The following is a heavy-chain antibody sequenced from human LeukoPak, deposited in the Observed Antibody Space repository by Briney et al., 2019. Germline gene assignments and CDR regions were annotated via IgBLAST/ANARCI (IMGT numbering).Heavy chain of an antibody. Sequence: KPGGSLRLSCAASGFTFSDYYMSWIRQAPGKGLEWVSYISSSSSYTNYADSVKGRFTISRDNSKNTLYLQMNSLRAEDTAVYYCARATNKDIVPQPAFDIWGQGTMVTVSS. D-gene: IGHD2-8*01. CDR3: ARATNKDIVPQPAFDI. CDR2: ISSSSSYT. CDR1: GFTFSDYY. V-gene: IGHV3-11*03. J-gene: IGHJ3*02.